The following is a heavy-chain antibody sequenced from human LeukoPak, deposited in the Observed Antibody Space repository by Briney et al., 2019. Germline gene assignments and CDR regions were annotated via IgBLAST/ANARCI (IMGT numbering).Heavy chain of an antibody. V-gene: IGHV3-33*01. CDR3: ARSYGDYVFDAFDI. D-gene: IGHD4-17*01. J-gene: IGHJ3*02. CDR2: IWYDGSNK. CDR1: GFTFSSYG. Sequence: GRSLRLSCAASGFTFSSYGMHWVRQAPGKGLEWVAVIWYDGSNKYYADSVKGRFTISRDNSKNTLYLQMNSLRAEDTAVYYSARSYGDYVFDAFDIWGQGTMVTVSS.